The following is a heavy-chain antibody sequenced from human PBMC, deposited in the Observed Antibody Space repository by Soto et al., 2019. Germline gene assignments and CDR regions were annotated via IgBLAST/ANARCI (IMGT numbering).Heavy chain of an antibody. J-gene: IGHJ3*02. CDR1: GFTFSTYA. D-gene: IGHD4-17*01. Sequence: EVQLLESGGGLVQPGGSLRLSCAASGFTFSTYAMSWVRQAPGKGLEWVSAISASGDSTYSADSVKGRFTISRDNSMNALYLQMSSLRIEDTDVYYCAHPRGYGVFDAYDIWGQGTMVTVSS. CDR2: ISASGDST. CDR3: AHPRGYGVFDAYDI. V-gene: IGHV3-23*01.